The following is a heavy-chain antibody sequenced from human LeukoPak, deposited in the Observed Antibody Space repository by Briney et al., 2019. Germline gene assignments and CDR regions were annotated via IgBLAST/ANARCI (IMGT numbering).Heavy chain of an antibody. CDR3: ARGFCSSGSCYPGGY. CDR1: GYTFTSYG. V-gene: IGHV1-18*01. CDR2: VSADNGNT. Sequence: ASVKVSCKASGYTFTSYGISWVRQAPGQGLEWMGWVSADNGNTNYAQKLQGRVTMTTDTSTRTAYLELRSLRSDDTAVYYCARGFCSSGSCYPGGYWDQGTLVTVSS. D-gene: IGHD2-15*01. J-gene: IGHJ4*02.